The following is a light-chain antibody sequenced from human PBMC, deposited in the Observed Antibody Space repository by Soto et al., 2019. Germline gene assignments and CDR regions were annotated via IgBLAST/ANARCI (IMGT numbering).Light chain of an antibody. CDR2: AAS. CDR1: QSINSY. CDR3: QQSFSTPRS. J-gene: IGKJ1*01. Sequence: DIQMTQPPSSQYASVGDRVTITCRASQSINSYLNWYQQKPGKAPKLLIYAASRLQSGVPSRFSGCGSETDFTLTITSLQPDDFATYYSQQSFSTPRSFGQGNRVDI. V-gene: IGKV1-39*01.